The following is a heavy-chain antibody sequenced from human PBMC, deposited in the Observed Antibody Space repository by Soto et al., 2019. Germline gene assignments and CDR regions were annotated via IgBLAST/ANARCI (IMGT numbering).Heavy chain of an antibody. CDR2: IYTSGST. CDR1: GGSISSYY. V-gene: IGHV4-4*07. CDR3: ARDGGYYYGSGSYGYARNYYYYYGMDV. D-gene: IGHD3-10*01. Sequence: SETLSLTCTVSGGSISSYYWSWIRQPAGKGLEWIGRIYTSGSTNYNPSLKSRVTVSVDTSKNQFSLKLSSVTAADTAVYYCARDGGYYYGSGSYGYARNYYYYYGMDVWGQGTTVTVS. J-gene: IGHJ6*02.